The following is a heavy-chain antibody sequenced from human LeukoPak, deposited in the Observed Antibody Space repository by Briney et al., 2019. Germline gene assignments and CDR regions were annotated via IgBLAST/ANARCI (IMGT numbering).Heavy chain of an antibody. CDR2: ISGSGGST. CDR1: GFTFSSYA. Sequence: GGSLRLSCAASGFTFSSYAMSWVRPAPGKGLEWVSAISGSGGSTYYADSVKGRFTISRDNSKNTLYLQMNSLRAEDTAVYYCAKDPRIAVALYYFDYWGQGTLVTVSS. D-gene: IGHD6-19*01. CDR3: AKDPRIAVALYYFDY. V-gene: IGHV3-23*01. J-gene: IGHJ4*02.